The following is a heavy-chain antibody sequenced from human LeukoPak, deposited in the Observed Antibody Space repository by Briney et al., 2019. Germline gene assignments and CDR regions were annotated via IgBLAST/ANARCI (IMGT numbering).Heavy chain of an antibody. CDR1: GFTFSSYW. CDR2: IKQDGSEK. D-gene: IGHD2-8*01. V-gene: IGHV3-7*03. CDR3: AKDGSLLIFLDFSEKGAFDI. J-gene: IGHJ3*02. Sequence: PGGSLRLSCAASGFTFSSYWMSWVRQAPGKGLEWVANIKQDGSEKYYVDSVEGRFTISRDNAKKSLYLQMNSLRAEDTAVYYCAKDGSLLIFLDFSEKGAFDIWGQGTMVTVSS.